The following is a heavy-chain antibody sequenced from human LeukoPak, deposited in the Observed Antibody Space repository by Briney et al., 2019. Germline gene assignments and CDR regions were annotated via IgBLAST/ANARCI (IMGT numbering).Heavy chain of an antibody. V-gene: IGHV4-59*01. Sequence: SETLSLTCTVSGGSISSYYWSWIRQPPGKGLEWIGYIYYSGSTNYNPSLKSRVTISVDTSKNQFSLKLSSVTAADTAVYYCARGIHGDYYFDYWGQGTLVTVSS. CDR2: IYYSGST. CDR1: GGSISSYY. D-gene: IGHD3-3*01. J-gene: IGHJ4*02. CDR3: ARGIHGDYYFDY.